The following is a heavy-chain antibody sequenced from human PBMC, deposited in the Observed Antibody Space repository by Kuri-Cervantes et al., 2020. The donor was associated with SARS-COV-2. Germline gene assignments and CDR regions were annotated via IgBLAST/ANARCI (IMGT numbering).Heavy chain of an antibody. CDR1: GGTLSNYA. CDR2: IIPIFGTA. V-gene: IGHV1-69*05. J-gene: IGHJ6*03. Sequence: SVKVSCKATGGTLSNYAISWVRQAPGQGLEWMGGIIPIFGTANYAQKSQGRVTITTDESTSTAYMELSSLRSEDTAVYYCARVRGYSYGYRGDYYMDVWGKGTTVTVSS. D-gene: IGHD5-18*01. CDR3: ARVRGYSYGYRGDYYMDV.